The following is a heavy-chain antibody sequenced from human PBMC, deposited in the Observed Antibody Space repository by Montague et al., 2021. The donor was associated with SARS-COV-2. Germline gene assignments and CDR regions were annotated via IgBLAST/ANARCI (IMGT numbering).Heavy chain of an antibody. D-gene: IGHD3-9*01. CDR3: ARPQPYYDLLTGNPFDV. Sequence: SETLSLTCTVSGGSVSSGTYYWGWIRQPPGKGLERIGSIYYSGKSDYNPSLKSRATIFVDTSKNQFSLQLSSVTAADTAVYYYARPQPYYDLLTGNPFDVWGQGTMVTVSS. J-gene: IGHJ3*01. CDR2: IYYSGKS. CDR1: GGSVSSGTYY. V-gene: IGHV4-39*01.